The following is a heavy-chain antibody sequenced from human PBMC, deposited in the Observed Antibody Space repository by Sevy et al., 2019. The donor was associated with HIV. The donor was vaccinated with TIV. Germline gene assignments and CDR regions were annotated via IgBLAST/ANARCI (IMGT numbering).Heavy chain of an antibody. CDR3: ANMGRGYYFYFEL. Sequence: SETLSLTSTVSGGSFSTSYYWGWVRQPPGKGPEWIGCIHYSGSTYYNPSLKSRVSISVDTSKNSFSLKLSSVTAADTAVYYCANMGRGYYFYFELWGQGTLVTVSS. J-gene: IGHJ4*02. V-gene: IGHV4-39*02. CDR2: IHYSGST. D-gene: IGHD3-3*01. CDR1: GGSFSTSYY.